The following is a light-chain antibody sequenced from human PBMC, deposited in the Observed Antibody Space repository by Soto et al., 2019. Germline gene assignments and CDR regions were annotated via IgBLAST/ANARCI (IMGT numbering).Light chain of an antibody. CDR2: EVS. CDR3: SSYVNYNTFVI. J-gene: IGLJ2*01. V-gene: IGLV2-14*01. CDR1: SRDVGGYNY. Sequence: SALTQPASVSGSPGQSITISCTGTSRDVGGYNYVSWHQQHPGKAPKVIITEVSNRPSGVSHRFSGSKSGNTASLTISGLQAEDEADYYCSSYVNYNTFVIFGGGTKLTVL.